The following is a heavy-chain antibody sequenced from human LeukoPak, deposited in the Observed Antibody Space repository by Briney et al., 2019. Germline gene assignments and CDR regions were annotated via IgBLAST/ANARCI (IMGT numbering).Heavy chain of an antibody. CDR3: ATLVYSGSRYHFDT. J-gene: IGHJ4*02. CDR1: NGAVKNYY. Sequence: SQTLSLTCSVSNGAVKNYYWTWIRQPPGQGLEWIGNFLYSGTTTYRASLDSRLIISVDNSKNTVSLRLFSVTAADTAVYYCATLVYSGSRYHFDTWGQGTLVTVSS. CDR2: FLYSGTT. V-gene: IGHV4-59*02. D-gene: IGHD1-26*01.